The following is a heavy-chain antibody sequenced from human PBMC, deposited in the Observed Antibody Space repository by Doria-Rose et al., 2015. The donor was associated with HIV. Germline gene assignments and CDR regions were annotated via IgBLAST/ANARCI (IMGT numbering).Heavy chain of an antibody. J-gene: IGHJ4*02. CDR3: ARIKSSRWYHKYYFDF. D-gene: IGHD6-13*01. CDR2: IFSYDER. V-gene: IGHV2-26*01. CDR1: GVSLSSPGMG. Sequence: SGPVLVKPTETLTLTCTVSGVSLSSPGMGVSWIRQPPGKALEWLANIFSYDERSYNASLKSRLIISRDTSKSQVVLTMTDMDPVDTATYYCARIKSSRWYHKYYFDFWGQGTLVIVSA.